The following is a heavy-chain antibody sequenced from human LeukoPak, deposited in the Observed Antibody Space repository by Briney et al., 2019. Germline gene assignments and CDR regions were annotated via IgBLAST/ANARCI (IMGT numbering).Heavy chain of an antibody. Sequence: GGSLRLSCAASGFTFSSYAMSWVRQAPGKGLEWVSTISGTGGSTYYADSVKGRFTISRDNAKNSLYLQMNSLRAEDTAVYYCAREPMTTVTTSDYWGQGTLVTVSS. CDR2: ISGTGGST. CDR3: AREPMTTVTTSDY. CDR1: GFTFSSYA. V-gene: IGHV3-23*01. D-gene: IGHD4-17*01. J-gene: IGHJ4*02.